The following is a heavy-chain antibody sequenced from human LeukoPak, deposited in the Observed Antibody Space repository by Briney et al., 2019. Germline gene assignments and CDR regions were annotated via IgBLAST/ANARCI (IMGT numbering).Heavy chain of an antibody. Sequence: GGSLRLSCAASGFTFSSYGMHWVRQAAGKGLEWVAIISYDGSNKYYADSVKGRFTIPRDNSKNTLYLQMNSLRAEDTAVYYCAKEGSGYNFDYWGQGTLVTVSS. CDR1: GFTFSSYG. J-gene: IGHJ4*02. D-gene: IGHD5-18*01. V-gene: IGHV3-30*18. CDR2: ISYDGSNK. CDR3: AKEGSGYNFDY.